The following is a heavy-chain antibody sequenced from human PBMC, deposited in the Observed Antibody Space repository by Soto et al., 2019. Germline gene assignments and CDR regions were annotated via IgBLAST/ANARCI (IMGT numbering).Heavy chain of an antibody. CDR2: IIPIFGTA. CDR3: ARPYLSGGSGWLFFDY. Sequence: SVKVSCKASGGTFSSYAISWVRQAPGQGLEWMGGIIPIFGTANYAQKFQGRVTITADESTSTAYMELSSLRSEDTAVYYCARPYLSGGSGWLFFDYWGQGTLVTVSS. D-gene: IGHD6-19*01. J-gene: IGHJ4*02. CDR1: GGTFSSYA. V-gene: IGHV1-69*13.